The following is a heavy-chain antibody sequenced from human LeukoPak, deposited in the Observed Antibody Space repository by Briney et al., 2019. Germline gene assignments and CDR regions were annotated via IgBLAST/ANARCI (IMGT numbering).Heavy chain of an antibody. Sequence: GGSLRLPCAASGFNFNNYPMTWVRQAPGKGLEGVSTLSGTGGSTYYADSVRGRFTISRDNSKNTLYLQMDSLRAEDTPVYYCAKARSGYYADYYFDSWGQGTLVTVSS. CDR3: AKARSGYYADYYFDS. V-gene: IGHV3-23*01. CDR1: GFNFNNYP. CDR2: LSGTGGST. J-gene: IGHJ4*02. D-gene: IGHD3-3*01.